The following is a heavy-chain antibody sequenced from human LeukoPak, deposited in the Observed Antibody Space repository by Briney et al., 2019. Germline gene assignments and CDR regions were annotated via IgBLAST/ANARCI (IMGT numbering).Heavy chain of an antibody. J-gene: IGHJ4*02. CDR1: GFTFSSDA. D-gene: IGHD3-10*01. Sequence: PGGFLRLSCAASGFTFSSDAMNWVRQAPGKGLEWVSYISSSGSTMYYADSVKGRFTISRDNAKNSLYLQMNSLRAEDTAVYYCAKKEEYYFDYWGQGTLVTVSS. CDR2: ISSSGSTM. V-gene: IGHV3-48*03. CDR3: AKKEEYYFDY.